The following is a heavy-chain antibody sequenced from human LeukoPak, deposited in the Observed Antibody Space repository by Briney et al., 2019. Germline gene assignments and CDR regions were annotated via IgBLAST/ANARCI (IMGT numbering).Heavy chain of an antibody. D-gene: IGHD3-10*01. CDR3: AKDYYGSGSYNDY. CDR1: GFTFSSYG. V-gene: IGHV3-30*18. Sequence: PGGSLRLSCAASGFTFSSYGMHWVRQAPGKGLEWVAVISYDGSNKYYADSVKGRFTISRDNSKNTLYLQMNSLRAEDTAVYYCAKDYYGSGSYNDYWGQGTLVTVSS. CDR2: ISYDGSNK. J-gene: IGHJ4*02.